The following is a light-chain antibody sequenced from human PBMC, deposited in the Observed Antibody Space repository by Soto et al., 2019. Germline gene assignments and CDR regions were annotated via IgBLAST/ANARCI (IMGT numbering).Light chain of an antibody. V-gene: IGKV3-20*01. CDR3: QQYGSAPGT. CDR2: GAS. Sequence: EIVLTQSPGTLSLSPGERATLSCRASQSVSSSYLAWYQQKPGQAPRLLIYGASSRATGITDRFSGSGSGTDFNLTISRLEPEDFAVYYCQQYGSAPGTFGQGTKVEIK. CDR1: QSVSSSY. J-gene: IGKJ1*01.